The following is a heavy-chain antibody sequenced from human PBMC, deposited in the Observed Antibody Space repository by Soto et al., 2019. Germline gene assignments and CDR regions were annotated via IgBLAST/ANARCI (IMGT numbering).Heavy chain of an antibody. CDR2: ISYDGSNK. Sequence: VGSLRLSCAAAGFTFSSYGMHWVRQAPDKRLEWVAVISYDGSNKYYADSVKGRFTISRDNSKNTLYLQMNSLRAADTALYYCARGTTVTSKFYSYHGMDVWGQGTTVTVSS. D-gene: IGHD4-17*01. CDR1: GFTFSSYG. V-gene: IGHV3-30*01. J-gene: IGHJ6*02. CDR3: ARGTTVTSKFYSYHGMDV.